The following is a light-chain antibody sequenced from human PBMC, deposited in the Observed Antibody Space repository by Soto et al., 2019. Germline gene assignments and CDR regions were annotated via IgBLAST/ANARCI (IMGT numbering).Light chain of an antibody. V-gene: IGLV2-14*01. CDR2: EVS. CDR3: SSYTRSTDYV. CDR1: SSDVGTYNY. J-gene: IGLJ1*01. Sequence: QSVLTQPASVSGSPGQSITISCTGTSSDVGTYNYVSWYQQHPGKAPKLIIYEVSNRPSGVSNRFSGSKSGNTASLTISGLQAEDEADYYCSSYTRSTDYVFGTGTKVTV.